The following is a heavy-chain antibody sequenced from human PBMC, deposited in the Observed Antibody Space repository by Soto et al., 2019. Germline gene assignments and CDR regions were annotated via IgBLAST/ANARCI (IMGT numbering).Heavy chain of an antibody. CDR1: GYTFTSYA. CDR2: INAGNGNT. CDR3: ARGESITMVRGVYYLDY. V-gene: IGHV1-3*01. D-gene: IGHD3-10*01. J-gene: IGHJ4*02. Sequence: QVQLVQSGAEVKKPGASVKVSCKASGYTFTSYAMHWVRQAPGQRLEWMGWINAGNGNTKYSQKFQGRVTITRDTSASTAYMELSSLRSEDTAVYYCARGESITMVRGVYYLDYWGQGTLVTVSS.